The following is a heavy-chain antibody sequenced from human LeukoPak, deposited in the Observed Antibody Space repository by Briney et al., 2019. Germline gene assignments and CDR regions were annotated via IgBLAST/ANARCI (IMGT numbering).Heavy chain of an antibody. CDR1: GGSISSYY. Sequence: SETLSLTCTVSGGSISSYYWSWIRQPPGKGLEWIGYIYYSGSTNYNPSLKSRVTISVDTSKNQFSLKLSSLTAADTAVYYCARVLYDSSAPHFDYWGQGTLVTVSS. CDR2: IYYSGST. D-gene: IGHD3-22*01. CDR3: ARVLYDSSAPHFDY. V-gene: IGHV4-59*01. J-gene: IGHJ4*02.